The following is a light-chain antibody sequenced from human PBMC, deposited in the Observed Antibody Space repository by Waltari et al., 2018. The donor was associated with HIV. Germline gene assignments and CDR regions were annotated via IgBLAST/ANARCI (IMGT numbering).Light chain of an antibody. CDR2: GAS. CDR1: HSVSNN. CDR3: LQYNNWPLLT. J-gene: IGKJ4*01. V-gene: IGKV3-15*01. Sequence: ELVMTQSPVTLSVSPGKRDTLSCKATHSVSNNLAWYHQKPGQAPRLLIYGASTRATGIPARFSGSGSGTEFALTISSLQSEDFAVYYCLQYNNWPLLTFGGGTKVEI.